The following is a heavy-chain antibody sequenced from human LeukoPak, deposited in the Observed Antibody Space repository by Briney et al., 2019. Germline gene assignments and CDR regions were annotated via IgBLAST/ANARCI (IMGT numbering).Heavy chain of an antibody. CDR1: GYTFTSYG. D-gene: IGHD3-16*01. J-gene: IGHJ4*02. V-gene: IGHV1-18*01. CDR2: ISAYNGNT. CDR3: ARLDSNAYYQPWYYLDY. Sequence: GASVKVSCKASGYTFTSYGISWVRQAPGQGLEWMGWISAYNGNTNYAQKLQGRVTMTTDTSTSTAYMELRSLRSDDTAVYYCARLDSNAYYQPWYYLDYWGQGTLVTVSS.